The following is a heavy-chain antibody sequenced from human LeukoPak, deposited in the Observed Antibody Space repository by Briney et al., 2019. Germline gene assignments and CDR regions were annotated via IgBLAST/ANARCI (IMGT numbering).Heavy chain of an antibody. Sequence: PGGSLRLSCAASGFTFDDYGMSWVRQAPGKGLEWVSSISSSSSYIYYADSVKGRFTISRDNAKNSLYLQMNSLRAEDTAVYYCARETRRDGYNFRAFDIWGQGTMVTVSS. V-gene: IGHV3-21*01. CDR2: ISSSSSYI. J-gene: IGHJ3*02. CDR3: ARETRRDGYNFRAFDI. CDR1: GFTFDDYG. D-gene: IGHD5-24*01.